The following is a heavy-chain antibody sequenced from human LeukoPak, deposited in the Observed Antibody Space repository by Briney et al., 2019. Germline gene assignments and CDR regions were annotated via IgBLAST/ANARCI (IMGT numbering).Heavy chain of an antibody. CDR1: GGTFSSYA. CDR2: IIPIFGTA. D-gene: IGHD5-12*01. V-gene: IGHV1-69*01. Sequence: SVKVSCKASGGTFSSYAISWVRQAPGQGLEWMGGIIPIFGTANYAQKCQGRVTITADESTSTAYMELSSLRSEDTAVYYCARVRYGYDFAPYYMDVWGKGTTVTVSS. J-gene: IGHJ6*03. CDR3: ARVRYGYDFAPYYMDV.